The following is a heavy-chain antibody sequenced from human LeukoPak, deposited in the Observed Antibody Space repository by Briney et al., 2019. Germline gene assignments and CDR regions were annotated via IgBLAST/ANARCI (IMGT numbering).Heavy chain of an antibody. J-gene: IGHJ4*02. CDR2: INTNTGNP. CDR1: GYTFTSYA. V-gene: IGHV7-4-1*02. D-gene: IGHD5-18*01. Sequence: GASVKVSCKASGYTFTSYAMNWVRQAPGQGLEWMGWINTNTGNPTYAQGFTGRFVFSLDTSVSTAYLQISSLRAEDTAVYYCARGDTAMDAYYFDYWGQGTLVTVSS. CDR3: ARGDTAMDAYYFDY.